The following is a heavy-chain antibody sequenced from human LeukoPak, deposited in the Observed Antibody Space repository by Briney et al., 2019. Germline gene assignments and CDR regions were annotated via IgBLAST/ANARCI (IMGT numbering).Heavy chain of an antibody. D-gene: IGHD6-19*01. J-gene: IGHJ4*02. V-gene: IGHV3-23*01. CDR3: AKGASDWYIDY. CDR1: GFTFSSYA. Sequence: GGSLRLSCAASGFTFSSYAMNWVRQAPGKGLEWVSAISASGGNTYYADSVKGRFTISRDNSKNTLYLQMNSLRAGDTALCYCAKGASDWYIDYWGQGTLVTVSS. CDR2: ISASGGNT.